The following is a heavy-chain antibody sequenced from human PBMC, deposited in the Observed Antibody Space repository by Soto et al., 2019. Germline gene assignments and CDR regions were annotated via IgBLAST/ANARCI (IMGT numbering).Heavy chain of an antibody. D-gene: IGHD1-26*01. CDR1: GYTLTELS. Sequence: ASVKVSCKVSGYTLTELSMHWVRQAPGKGLEWMGGFDPEDGETIYAQKFQGRVTMTEDTSTDTAYMELSSLRSEDTAVYYCATSIVGATNPNARFFDYWGQGTLVTVSS. J-gene: IGHJ4*02. V-gene: IGHV1-24*01. CDR2: FDPEDGET. CDR3: ATSIVGATNPNARFFDY.